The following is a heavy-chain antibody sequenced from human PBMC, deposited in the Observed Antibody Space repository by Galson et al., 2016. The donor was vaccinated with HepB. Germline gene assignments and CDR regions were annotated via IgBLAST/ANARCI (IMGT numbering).Heavy chain of an antibody. Sequence: SLRLSCAASAFTFSNYGMHWVRQAPGKGLEWVAGIWTDGSNKYYGDSVKGRSTISRDNSKNTLYLQMNSLRAEDTAVYYCARYGDEAGWNFQHWGQGTLVTVSS. CDR2: IWTDGSNK. CDR1: AFTFSNYG. J-gene: IGHJ1*01. CDR3: ARYGDEAGWNFQH. D-gene: IGHD6-19*01. V-gene: IGHV3-33*01.